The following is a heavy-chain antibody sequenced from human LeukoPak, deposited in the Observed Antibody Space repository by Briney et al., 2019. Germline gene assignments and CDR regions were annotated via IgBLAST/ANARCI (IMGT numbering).Heavy chain of an antibody. D-gene: IGHD3-22*01. Sequence: AETLSLTCTVSGCSISSYYLSWIRQPPGKGLEWIAYIYYSGSTNYNPTLKSRVTISVDTTKNQFYLKMSSVTAADTAVYYCARERSGYYYVSATFGTGDWGQGTPVTVSS. V-gene: IGHV4-59*01. CDR1: GCSISSYY. CDR2: IYYSGST. J-gene: IGHJ6*02. CDR3: ARERSGYYYVSATFGTGD.